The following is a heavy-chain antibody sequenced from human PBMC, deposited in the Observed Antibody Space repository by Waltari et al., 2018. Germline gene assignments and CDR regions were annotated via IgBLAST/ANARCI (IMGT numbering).Heavy chain of an antibody. V-gene: IGHV3-7*01. CDR2: INQDGSEK. Sequence: EVQVVESGGGLVQPGGYLRLSCAASGFTFSDYWMDWVRQAPGKGLEWVANINQDGSEKHYVGSLKGRVTVSRDNAKNSLYLQINSLRAEDTAVYYCSNSLNYWGQGTLVTVSS. CDR3: SNSLNY. CDR1: GFTFSDYW. J-gene: IGHJ4*02.